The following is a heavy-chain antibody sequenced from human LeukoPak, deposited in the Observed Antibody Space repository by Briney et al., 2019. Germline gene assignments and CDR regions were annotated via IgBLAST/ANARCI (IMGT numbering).Heavy chain of an antibody. CDR2: INPSGGST. D-gene: IGHD5-18*01. CDR1: GYAFTSYY. J-gene: IGHJ4*02. Sequence: ASVKVSCKASGYAFTSYYMHWVRQAPGQGLEWMGIINPSGGSTSYAQKFQGRVTMTRDTSTSTVYMELSSLRSEDTAVYYCARVVRWVDTAMDPGPFDYWGQGTLVTVSS. V-gene: IGHV1-46*01. CDR3: ARVVRWVDTAMDPGPFDY.